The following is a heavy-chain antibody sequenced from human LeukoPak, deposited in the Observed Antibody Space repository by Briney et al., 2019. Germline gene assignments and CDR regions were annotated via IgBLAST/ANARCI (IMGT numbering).Heavy chain of an antibody. CDR2: TYYRSKWYN. CDR1: GDSVSSNSAA. Sequence: SQTLSLTCAISGDSVSSNSAAWNWIRQSPSRGLEWLGRTYYRSKWYNDYAVSVKSRITINPDTSKNQFSLQLNSVTPEDTAVYYCARTRTLGYYDSSFDAFDIWGQGTMVTVSS. D-gene: IGHD3-22*01. CDR3: ARTRTLGYYDSSFDAFDI. J-gene: IGHJ3*02. V-gene: IGHV6-1*01.